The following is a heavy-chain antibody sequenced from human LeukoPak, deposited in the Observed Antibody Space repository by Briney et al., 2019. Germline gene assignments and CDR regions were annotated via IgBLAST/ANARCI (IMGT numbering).Heavy chain of an antibody. V-gene: IGHV3-53*01. J-gene: IGHJ6*04. CDR1: GFTVSNNY. CDR3: AKDRHFEGSGSSTWEWDV. D-gene: IGHD3-10*01. Sequence: GGSLRLSCAASGFTVSNNYMSWVRQAPGKGLEWVSVIYSGGSTYYADSVKGRFTISRDKSKNTLSLQMNILRAEDTAVYYCAKDRHFEGSGSSTWEWDVWGKGTTVTISS. CDR2: IYSGGST.